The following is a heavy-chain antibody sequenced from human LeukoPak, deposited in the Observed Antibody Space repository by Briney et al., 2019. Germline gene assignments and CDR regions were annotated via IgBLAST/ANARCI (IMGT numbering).Heavy chain of an antibody. V-gene: IGHV3-30*02. CDR2: IRYDGSNK. CDR1: GFTFSSYG. J-gene: IGHJ4*02. CDR3: AREATPGVPRGLLL. D-gene: IGHD3-22*01. Sequence: PGGSLRLSCAASGFTFSSYGMHWVRQAPGKGLEWVAFIRYDGSNKYYADSVKGRFTISRDNAKRTLYLQMNSLRAEDTAVYYCAREATPGVPRGLLLWGQGTLVTVSS.